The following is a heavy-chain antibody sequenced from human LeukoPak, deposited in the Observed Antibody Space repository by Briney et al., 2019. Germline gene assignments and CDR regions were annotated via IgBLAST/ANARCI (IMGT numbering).Heavy chain of an antibody. CDR2: IKSKAHGNTA. CDR1: GFTFSDPY. J-gene: IGHJ4*02. D-gene: IGHD5-18*01. Sequence: PGGSLRLSCAASGFTFSDPYMDWVRQPPGKGLEWVGRIKSKAHGNTADYAASVKGRFTISRDDSKNSLYLQMNSLQTEDTAVYYCTRDWYTALDYWGQGTLVTVSS. V-gene: IGHV3-72*01. CDR3: TRDWYTALDY.